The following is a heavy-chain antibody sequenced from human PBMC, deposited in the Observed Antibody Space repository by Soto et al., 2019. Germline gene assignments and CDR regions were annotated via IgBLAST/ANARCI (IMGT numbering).Heavy chain of an antibody. V-gene: IGHV1-2*04. CDR1: GYTFTGYY. J-gene: IGHJ6*03. D-gene: IGHD6-13*01. Sequence: QVQLVQSGAEVKKPGASVKVSCKASGYTFTGYYMHWVRQAPGQGLEWMGWINPNSGGTNYAQKFQGCGTMTRDTSISTAYMELGRLRSDDTAVYYCARGPGAAAGTYYYYYMDVWGKGTTVTVSS. CDR2: INPNSGGT. CDR3: ARGPGAAAGTYYYYYMDV.